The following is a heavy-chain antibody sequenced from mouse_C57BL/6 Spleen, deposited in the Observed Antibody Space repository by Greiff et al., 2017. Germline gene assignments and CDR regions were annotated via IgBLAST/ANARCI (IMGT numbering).Heavy chain of an antibody. CDR2: IYPGDGDT. J-gene: IGHJ2*01. Sequence: QVQLQQSGPELVKPGASVKISCKASGYAFSSSWMNWVKQRPGKGLEWIGRIYPGDGDTNYNGKFKGKATLTADKSSSTAYMQLSSLASEDSAVYFCARSWDYWGQGTTLTVSS. CDR1: GYAFSSSW. V-gene: IGHV1-82*01. CDR3: ARSWDY.